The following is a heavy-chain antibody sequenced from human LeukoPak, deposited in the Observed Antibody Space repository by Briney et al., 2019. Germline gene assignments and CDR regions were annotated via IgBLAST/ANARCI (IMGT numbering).Heavy chain of an antibody. D-gene: IGHD3-9*01. CDR3: ARVRDDILTGSFDY. J-gene: IGHJ4*02. CDR2: LNPNSCGR. CDR1: GCTFTGYY. Sequence: ASVQVSCKASGCTFTGYYMHWVRQAPGQGLAWMGWLNPNSCGRDYAQRFQGRVIMTRDTSIRTAYMEQSRLRSDETAVYYSARVRDDILTGSFDYWGQGTLVTVSS. V-gene: IGHV1-2*02.